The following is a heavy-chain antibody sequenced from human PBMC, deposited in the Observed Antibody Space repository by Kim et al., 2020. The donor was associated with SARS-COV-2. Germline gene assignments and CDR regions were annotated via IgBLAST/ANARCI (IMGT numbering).Heavy chain of an antibody. CDR1: GYSISSGYY. Sequence: SETLSLTCTVSGYSISSGYYWGWIRQPPGKGLEWIGSIYHSGSTYYNPSLKSRVTISVDTSKNQFSLKLSSVTAADTAVYYCARGQQLVRRLDYWGQGTLVTVSS. D-gene: IGHD6-13*01. J-gene: IGHJ4*02. CDR2: IYHSGST. CDR3: ARGQQLVRRLDY. V-gene: IGHV4-38-2*02.